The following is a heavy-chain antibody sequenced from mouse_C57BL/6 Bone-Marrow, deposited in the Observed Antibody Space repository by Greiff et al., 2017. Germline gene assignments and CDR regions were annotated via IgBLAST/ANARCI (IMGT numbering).Heavy chain of an antibody. V-gene: IGHV1-81*01. J-gene: IGHJ3*01. CDR1: GYTFTSYG. Sequence: QVQLQQSGAELARPGASVKLSCKASGYTFTSYGISWVKQRTGQGLEWIGEIYPRSGNTYYNEKFKGQATLTADKASSTAYMELRSLTSEDSSVDCCARGWIKRFAYGGQGTRVTVSA. CDR3: ARGWIKRFAY. CDR2: IYPRSGNT. D-gene: IGHD1-1*02.